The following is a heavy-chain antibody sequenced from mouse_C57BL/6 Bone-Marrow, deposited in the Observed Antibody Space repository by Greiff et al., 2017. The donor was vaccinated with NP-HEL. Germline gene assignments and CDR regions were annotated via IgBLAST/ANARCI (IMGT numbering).Heavy chain of an antibody. CDR3: ASYYYSSSPYYYAMDY. Sequence: QVQLQQPGAELVKPGASVKLSCKASGYTFTSYWMQWVKQRPGQGLEWIGEIDPSDSYTNYNQKFKGKATLTVDTSSSTAYMQLSSLTSEDSAVYYCASYYYSSSPYYYAMDYWGQGTSVTVSS. CDR2: IDPSDSYT. J-gene: IGHJ4*01. D-gene: IGHD1-1*01. CDR1: GYTFTSYW. V-gene: IGHV1-50*01.